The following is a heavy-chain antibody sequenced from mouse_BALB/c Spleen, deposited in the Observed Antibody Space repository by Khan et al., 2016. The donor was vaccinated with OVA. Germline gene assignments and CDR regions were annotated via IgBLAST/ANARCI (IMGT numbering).Heavy chain of an antibody. D-gene: IGHD4-1*01. CDR3: ARRDWDRGYFDV. V-gene: IGHV5-12-2*01. Sequence: EVELVESGGGLVQPGGSLTLSCAASGFTFSSYTMSWVRQTPEKSLEWVAYISNGGGSTYYPDPVKGRFTISRDNAKNTLYLQMSSLKSEDTAMYYCARRDWDRGYFDVWGAGTTVTVSS. CDR1: GFTFSSYT. CDR2: ISNGGGST. J-gene: IGHJ1*01.